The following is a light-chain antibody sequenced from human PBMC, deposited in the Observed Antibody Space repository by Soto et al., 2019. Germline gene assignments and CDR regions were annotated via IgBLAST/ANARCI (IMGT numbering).Light chain of an antibody. Sequence: QSALTQPASVSGSPGQSITISCTGSSSDIGTYNYVSWYQLFPGKAPQLIIYDVSNRPSGVSNRFSGSKSGNTASLTVSGLQAEDEGTYYCSSYGGYNNVVFGTGTKLTVL. V-gene: IGLV2-14*03. CDR3: SSYGGYNNVV. CDR1: SSDIGTYNY. CDR2: DVS. J-gene: IGLJ1*01.